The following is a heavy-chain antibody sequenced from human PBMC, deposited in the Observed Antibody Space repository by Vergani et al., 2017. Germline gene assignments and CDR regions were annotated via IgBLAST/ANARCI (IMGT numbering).Heavy chain of an antibody. CDR1: GGSISNNY. CDR2: ISYGGIT. V-gene: IGHV4-59*12. CDR3: ARDLERDYYYGMDV. Sequence: QVQLQEAGPGLAKPSETLSLTCTVSGGSISNNYWSWIRQPPGKGLEWIGYISYGGITNYNPSLMGRVTISLDTSKNQFSLKLSSVTAADTAVYYCARDLERDYYYGMDVWGQGTTVTVSS. J-gene: IGHJ6*02. D-gene: IGHD1-1*01.